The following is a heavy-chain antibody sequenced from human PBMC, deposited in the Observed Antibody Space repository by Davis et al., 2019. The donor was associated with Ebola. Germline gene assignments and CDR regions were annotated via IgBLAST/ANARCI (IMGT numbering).Heavy chain of an antibody. CDR1: GFTFSSYW. CDR2: IKQDGSEK. D-gene: IGHD4-17*01. J-gene: IGHJ4*02. V-gene: IGHV3-7*01. CDR3: AKDPNTVTSGY. Sequence: GESLKISCAASGFTFSSYWMSWVRQAPGKGLEWVANIKQDGSEKYYVESVKGRFPISRDKAKNSLYLKMNSLRAEDTAVYYCAKDPNTVTSGYWGQGTLVTVSS.